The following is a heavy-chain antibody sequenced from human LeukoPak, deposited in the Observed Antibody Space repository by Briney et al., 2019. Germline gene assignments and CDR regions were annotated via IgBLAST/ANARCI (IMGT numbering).Heavy chain of an antibody. CDR3: ARELSSGWLDY. CDR1: GGSISNNY. D-gene: IGHD6-19*01. V-gene: IGHV4-59*01. J-gene: IGHJ4*02. CDR2: ISYSGST. Sequence: SETLSLTCTVFGGSISNNYWSWIRQPPGKGLEWIGYISYSGSTNYNPSLKSRATISADTSNNQFSLRLSSVTAADTAVYYRARELSSGWLDYWGQGILVTVSS.